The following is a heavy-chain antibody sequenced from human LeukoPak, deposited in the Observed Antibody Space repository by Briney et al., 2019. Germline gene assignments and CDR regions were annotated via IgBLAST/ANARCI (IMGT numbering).Heavy chain of an antibody. V-gene: IGHV1-2*02. Sequence: ASVKVSCTASGYTFTLYYIHWVRQAPGQGLEWMGWINPNSGGTSYAQKFQGRVTMTRDTSISTAYMELSRLRSDDTAVYYCARDTVAATGTVDYWGQGTLVTVSS. J-gene: IGHJ4*02. CDR1: GYTFTLYY. CDR2: INPNSGGT. D-gene: IGHD6-13*01. CDR3: ARDTVAATGTVDY.